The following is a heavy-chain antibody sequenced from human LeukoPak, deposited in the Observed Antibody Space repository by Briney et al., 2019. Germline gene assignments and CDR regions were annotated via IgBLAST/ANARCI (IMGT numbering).Heavy chain of an antibody. J-gene: IGHJ3*02. D-gene: IGHD3-22*01. Sequence: SETLSLTCTVSGGSISSYYWSWIRQPAGKGLEWIGRIYTSGSTNYNPSLKSRVTMSVDTSKNQFSLKLSSVTAADTALYYCARATYDSSGYIVAFDIWGQGTMVTVSS. V-gene: IGHV4-4*07. CDR2: IYTSGST. CDR3: ARATYDSSGYIVAFDI. CDR1: GGSISSYY.